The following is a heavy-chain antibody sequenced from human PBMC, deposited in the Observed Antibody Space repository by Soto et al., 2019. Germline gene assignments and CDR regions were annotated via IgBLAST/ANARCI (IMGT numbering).Heavy chain of an antibody. Sequence: QVQLVESGGGLVKPGGSLRLSCAASGFTFNYYYMSWVRQPPGKGLEWVSYISIGGDTIHYADSVRGRFSISRDNAKNSLYLQMSSLRVDDTAVYYCARNGYVAPFDYWGQGTLVTVSS. CDR2: ISIGGDTI. J-gene: IGHJ4*02. CDR3: ARNGYVAPFDY. D-gene: IGHD3-16*01. CDR1: GFTFNYYY. V-gene: IGHV3-11*01.